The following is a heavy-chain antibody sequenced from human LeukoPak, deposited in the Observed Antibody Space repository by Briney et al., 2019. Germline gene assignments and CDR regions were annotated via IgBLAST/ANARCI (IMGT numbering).Heavy chain of an antibody. CDR3: ARATVVVIAIPT. CDR2: INHSGST. D-gene: IGHD2-21*01. J-gene: IGHJ4*02. Sequence: PSETLSLTCAVYGGSFSGYYWSWIRQPPGKGLEWIGEINHSGSTNYNPSLKSRVTIPVDTSKNQFSLKLSSVTAADTAVYYCARATVVVIAIPTWGQGTLVTVSS. CDR1: GGSFSGYY. V-gene: IGHV4-34*01.